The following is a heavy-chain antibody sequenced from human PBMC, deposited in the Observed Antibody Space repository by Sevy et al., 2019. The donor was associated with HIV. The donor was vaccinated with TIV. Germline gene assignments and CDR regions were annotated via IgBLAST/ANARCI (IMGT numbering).Heavy chain of an antibody. CDR1: GFTFSIHW. D-gene: IGHD6-6*01. CDR2: IKPDGSEK. J-gene: IGHJ4*02. V-gene: IGHV3-7*01. Sequence: GGSLRLSCAASGFTFSIHWMTWVRQAPGKGLEWVANIKPDGSEKFYVDSLKGRFTITRDNVKNSLYLQMNSLRAEDTAMYYCARVFGGSSSSFDSWGQGTLVTVSS. CDR3: ARVFGGSSSSFDS.